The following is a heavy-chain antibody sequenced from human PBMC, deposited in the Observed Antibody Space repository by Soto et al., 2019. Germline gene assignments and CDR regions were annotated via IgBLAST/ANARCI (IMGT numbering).Heavy chain of an antibody. Sequence: GESLKISCKGSGYSFTIYCIGWVRQMPWKGLEWMGIIYPGDSDTRYSPSFQGQVTISADKSISTAYLQWSSLKASDTAMYYCARQLHDSSGYYEPWGQGTLVTVSS. CDR1: GYSFTIYC. CDR2: IYPGDSDT. J-gene: IGHJ5*02. D-gene: IGHD3-22*01. V-gene: IGHV5-51*01. CDR3: ARQLHDSSGYYEP.